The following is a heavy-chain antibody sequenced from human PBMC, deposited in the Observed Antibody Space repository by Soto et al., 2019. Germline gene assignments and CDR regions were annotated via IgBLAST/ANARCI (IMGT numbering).Heavy chain of an antibody. CDR1: GFTFSNAW. Sequence: GGSLRLSCAASGFTFSNAWMNWVRQAPGKGLEWVGRIKSKTDGGTTDYAAPVKGRFTISRDDSKNTLYLQMNSLKTEDTAVYYCTTDLEQLVLGVDYWGQGTLVTVSS. V-gene: IGHV3-15*07. D-gene: IGHD6-13*01. J-gene: IGHJ4*02. CDR3: TTDLEQLVLGVDY. CDR2: IKSKTDGGTT.